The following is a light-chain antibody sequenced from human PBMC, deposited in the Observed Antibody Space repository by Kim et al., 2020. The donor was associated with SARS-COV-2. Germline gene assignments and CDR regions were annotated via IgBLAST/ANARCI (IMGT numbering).Light chain of an antibody. CDR1: QTLTSSY. Sequence: PGERATLSCKASQTLTSSYLAWYQQKPGQAPRLLIDGTSTRATGIADRFSGSGSGTDFTLTISRLESEDSAVYYCQQYGRSPSYTFGQGTKLEI. J-gene: IGKJ2*01. CDR3: QQYGRSPSYT. V-gene: IGKV3-20*01. CDR2: GTS.